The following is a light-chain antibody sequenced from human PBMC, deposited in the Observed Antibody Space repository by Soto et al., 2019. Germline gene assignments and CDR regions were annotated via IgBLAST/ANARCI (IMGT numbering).Light chain of an antibody. J-gene: IGLJ2*01. V-gene: IGLV2-14*01. CDR1: SSDIGSYNY. CDR3: SSYTGSSPLGV. CDR2: EVT. Sequence: QSALTQPASVSGSPGQSITISCTGTSSDIGSYNYVSWYQQHPGKAPKLLIYEVTNRPSGVSDRFSGSKSGNTASLTISGLQAEDEADYYCSSYTGSSPLGVFGGGTKLTVL.